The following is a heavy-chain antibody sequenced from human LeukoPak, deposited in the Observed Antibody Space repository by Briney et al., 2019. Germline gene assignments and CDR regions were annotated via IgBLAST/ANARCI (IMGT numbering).Heavy chain of an antibody. CDR1: GYILSKLS. J-gene: IGHJ3*02. CDR2: FDPEDGET. Sequence: ASVKVSCKVSGYILSKLSMHWVRQAPGKGLEWMGGFDPEDGETIYAQKFQGRVTMTDDISTDIAYMDLSSLRSEDTAVYYCTTGLRNAFDIWGQGTMDTVSS. V-gene: IGHV1-24*01. D-gene: IGHD3-16*01. CDR3: TTGLRNAFDI.